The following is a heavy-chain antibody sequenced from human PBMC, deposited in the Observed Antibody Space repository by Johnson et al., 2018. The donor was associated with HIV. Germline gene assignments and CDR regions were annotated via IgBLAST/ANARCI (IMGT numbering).Heavy chain of an antibody. CDR3: ARAKQRADAFDI. CDR2: ISWNGGST. Sequence: EVQLVESGGGVVQPWTSLRLSCAASGFTFSSYAMHWVRQAPGKGLEWVSGISWNGGSTGYADSVKGRFTISRDNAKNSLYLHMNSLRAEDTAVYYCARAKQRADAFDIWGQGTMVTVSS. D-gene: IGHD6-25*01. V-gene: IGHV3-9*01. CDR1: GFTFSSYA. J-gene: IGHJ3*02.